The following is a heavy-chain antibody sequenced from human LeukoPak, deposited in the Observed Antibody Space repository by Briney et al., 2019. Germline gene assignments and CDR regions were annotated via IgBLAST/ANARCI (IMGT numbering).Heavy chain of an antibody. J-gene: IGHJ2*01. V-gene: IGHV3-48*01. CDR1: GFTFSSYS. CDR3: ARSSSSSGWYFDL. CDR2: ISSSSSTI. D-gene: IGHD6-6*01. Sequence: GGSLRLSCAASGFTFSSYSMNWVRQAPGKGLEWVSYISSSSSTIYYADSVKGRFTISRDNAKNSLYLQMNSLRAEDTAVYYCARSSSSSGWYFDLWGRGTLVTVSS.